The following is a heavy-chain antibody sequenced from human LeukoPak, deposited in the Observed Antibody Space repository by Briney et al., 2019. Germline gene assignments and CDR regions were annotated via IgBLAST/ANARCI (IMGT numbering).Heavy chain of an antibody. Sequence: PSETLSLTCTVSGGSIGTYYWSWIRQPPGKGLEWIGCIYNSGSTNYNPSLKSRLTISVDTSKNQFSLKVNSVTAADTAVYYCARVYDSGSQAYFYYMDVWGKGTTVTISS. CDR3: ARVYDSGSQAYFYYMDV. CDR2: IYNSGST. D-gene: IGHD3-10*01. V-gene: IGHV4-59*01. J-gene: IGHJ6*03. CDR1: GGSIGTYY.